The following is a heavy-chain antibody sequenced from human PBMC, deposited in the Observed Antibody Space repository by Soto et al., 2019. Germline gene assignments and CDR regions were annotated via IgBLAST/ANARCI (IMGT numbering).Heavy chain of an antibody. Sequence: SETLSLTCTVSGGSISSSSYYWGWIRQPPGKGLEWIGSIYYSGSTYYNPSLKSRVTISVDTSKNQFSLKLSSVTAADTAVYYCAMVSAAGTGETYYYDYMDVWGKGTTVTVSS. CDR3: AMVSAAGTGETYYYDYMDV. CDR1: GGSISSSSYY. V-gene: IGHV4-39*01. D-gene: IGHD6-13*01. J-gene: IGHJ6*03. CDR2: IYYSGST.